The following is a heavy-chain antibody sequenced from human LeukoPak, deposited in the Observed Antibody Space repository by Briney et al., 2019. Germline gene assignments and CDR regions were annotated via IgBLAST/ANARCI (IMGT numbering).Heavy chain of an antibody. CDR3: AKDDVLYYYDSSGYYPDY. CDR2: ISYDGSNK. CDR1: GFTFGSYG. J-gene: IGHJ4*02. V-gene: IGHV3-30*18. Sequence: GGSLRLSCAASGFTFGSYGMHWVRQAPGKGLEWVAVISYDGSNKYYADSVKGRFTISRDNSKNTLYLQMNSLRAEDTAVYYCAKDDVLYYYDSSGYYPDYWGQGTLVTVSS. D-gene: IGHD3-22*01.